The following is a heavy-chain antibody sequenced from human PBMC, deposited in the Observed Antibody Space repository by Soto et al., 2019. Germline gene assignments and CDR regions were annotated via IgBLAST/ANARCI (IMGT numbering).Heavy chain of an antibody. CDR1: GFTFETYW. J-gene: IGHJ4*02. D-gene: IGHD1-20*01. Sequence: EVQLVESGGGLVQPGESLRLSCATSGFTFETYWMTWVRQAPGKGLEWVANIKPDGGEKYYVDSVKGRFTVSRDNAKNSLYLQMNSLRVEDTAVYYCAIRYTDYWGQGTPVTVSP. V-gene: IGHV3-7*01. CDR2: IKPDGGEK. CDR3: AIRYTDY.